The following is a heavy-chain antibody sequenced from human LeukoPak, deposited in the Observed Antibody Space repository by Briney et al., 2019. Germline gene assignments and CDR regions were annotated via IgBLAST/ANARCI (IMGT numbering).Heavy chain of an antibody. D-gene: IGHD2-15*01. CDR2: IYHSGST. V-gene: IGHV4-38-2*02. J-gene: IGHJ4*02. Sequence: SETLSLTCTVSGYSISSGYYWGWIRQPPGKGLEWIGSIYHSGSTYYNPSLKSRVTISVDTSKNQFSLKLSSVTAADTAVYYCAREVGYCSGGSCTDYPWLYDYWGQGTLVTVSS. CDR1: GYSISSGYY. CDR3: AREVGYCSGGSCTDYPWLYDY.